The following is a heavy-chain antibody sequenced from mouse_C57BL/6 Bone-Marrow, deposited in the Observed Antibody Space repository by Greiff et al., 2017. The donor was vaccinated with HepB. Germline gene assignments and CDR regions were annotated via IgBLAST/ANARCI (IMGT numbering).Heavy chain of an antibody. CDR2: IHPNSGST. D-gene: IGHD2-3*01. CDR3: ARGRGFYAGAMYY. V-gene: IGHV1-64*01. Sequence: QVQLQQPGAELVKPGASVKLSCKASGYTFTSYWMHWVKQRPGQGLEWIGMIHPNSGSTNYNEKFKSKATLTVDKSSSTAYMQLSSLTSEDSAVYYCARGRGFYAGAMYYWGQGTSITVSA. CDR1: GYTFTSYW. J-gene: IGHJ4*01.